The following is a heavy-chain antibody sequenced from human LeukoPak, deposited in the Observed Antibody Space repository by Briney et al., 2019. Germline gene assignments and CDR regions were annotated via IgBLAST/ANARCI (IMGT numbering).Heavy chain of an antibody. V-gene: IGHV4-39*07. D-gene: IGHD6-19*01. CDR2: IYYSGST. CDR3: ARDSNSGWPYYLDC. J-gene: IGHJ4*02. CDR1: GGSISSSSYY. Sequence: SETLSLTRTVSGGSISSSSYYWGWIRQPPGKGLEWIGSIYYSGSTYYNPSLKSRVTISVDTSEDQFSLKLSSVTAADTAVYYCARDSNSGWPYYLDCWGQGTLVTVSS.